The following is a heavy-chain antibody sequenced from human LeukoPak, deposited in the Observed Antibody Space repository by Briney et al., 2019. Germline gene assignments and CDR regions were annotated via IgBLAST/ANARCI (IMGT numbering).Heavy chain of an antibody. J-gene: IGHJ6*03. Sequence: ASVKVSCXASGYTFTSHYMHWVRQAPGQGLEWMEIINPSGGSTSYAPKFQGRVTMTRDTSTSTVYMELSSLRSEDTAVYYCARGYCSSTSCFLYYYYMDVWGKGTTVTFSS. CDR3: ARGYCSSTSCFLYYYYMDV. CDR1: GYTFTSHY. CDR2: INPSGGST. D-gene: IGHD2-2*01. V-gene: IGHV1-46*01.